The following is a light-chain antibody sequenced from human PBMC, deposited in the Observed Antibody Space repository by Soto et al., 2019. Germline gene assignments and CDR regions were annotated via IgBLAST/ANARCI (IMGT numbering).Light chain of an antibody. V-gene: IGLV2-11*01. Sequence: QSGLTQPRSVCGSPGQSVTISCTGTSSDVGAYNYVSWYQQHSGKAPKFMIYDVSKRPSGVPDRFSGSKSGNTASLTISGLQAEDEADYYCCSYAGTYSYVFGTGTKVTVL. CDR2: DVS. CDR1: SSDVGAYNY. CDR3: CSYAGTYSYV. J-gene: IGLJ1*01.